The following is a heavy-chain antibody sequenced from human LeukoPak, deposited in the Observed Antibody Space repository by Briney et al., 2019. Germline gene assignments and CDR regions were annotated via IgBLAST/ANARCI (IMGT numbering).Heavy chain of an antibody. CDR3: ARDVYCGGDCSYFDY. V-gene: IGHV4-59*01. Sequence: PSETLSLTCTVSGGSISSYYWSWIRQPPGKGLEWMGYIYYSGSTNYNPSFKSRLTISVDTSKNQFSLKLSSVTAADTAVYYCARDVYCGGDCSYFDYWGQGTLVTVSS. CDR1: GGSISSYY. J-gene: IGHJ4*02. CDR2: IYYSGST. D-gene: IGHD2-21*02.